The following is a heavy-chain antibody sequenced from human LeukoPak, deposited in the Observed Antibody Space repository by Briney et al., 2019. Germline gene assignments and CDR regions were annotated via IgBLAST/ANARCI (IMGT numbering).Heavy chain of an antibody. CDR1: GFTFSNYA. J-gene: IGHJ4*02. CDR2: ITSGGST. CDR3: AKSRYTSSNTNDY. Sequence: GGSLRLSCTASGFTFSNYAMSWVRQAPGKGLQWVSTITSGGSTYYADSVKGRFTISRDSPKNTLYLQMNSLRAEDTAVYYCAKSRYTSSNTNDYWGQGTLVTVSS. V-gene: IGHV3-23*01. D-gene: IGHD2-2*02.